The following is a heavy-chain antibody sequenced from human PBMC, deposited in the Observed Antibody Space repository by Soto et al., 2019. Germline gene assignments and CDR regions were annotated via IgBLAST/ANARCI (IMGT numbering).Heavy chain of an antibody. D-gene: IGHD1-26*01. CDR1: GDSINTYT. CDR3: PRGDQELDY. Sequence: ETLSLTCTVSGDSINTYTWTWIRQPPGKGLEWIGYIFSSGSTNYNPSLQSRLTMSVDTSKNLFSLKLNSVTAADTAVYYCPRGDQELDYWGQGNLVTVSS. J-gene: IGHJ4*02. V-gene: IGHV4-59*01. CDR2: IFSSGST.